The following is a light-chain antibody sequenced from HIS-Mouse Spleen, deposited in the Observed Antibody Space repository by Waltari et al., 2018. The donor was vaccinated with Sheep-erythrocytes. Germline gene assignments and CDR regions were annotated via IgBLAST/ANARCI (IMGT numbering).Light chain of an antibody. CDR1: SSDVGCYNY. CDR2: DVS. J-gene: IGLJ1*01. CDR3: CSYAGSYNHV. V-gene: IGLV2-11*01. Sequence: QSALTQPRSVSGSPGQSVTISCTGTSSDVGCYNYVSWYHQHPGNAPKLKIYDVSKRPSGVPGRFSASKSGNTASLTISGLQAEDEADYCCCSYAGSYNHVFASGTKVTVL.